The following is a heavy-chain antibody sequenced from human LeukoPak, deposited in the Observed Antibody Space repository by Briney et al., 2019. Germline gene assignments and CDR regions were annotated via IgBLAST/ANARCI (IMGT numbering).Heavy chain of an antibody. CDR2: INPNSGGT. D-gene: IGHD3-22*01. V-gene: IGHV1-2*02. Sequence: GASVKVSCKASGYTFTAYHVHWVRQAPGQGLEWMGWINPNSGGTNSAQKFQGRVTMTRDTSISTAYMELKKLRSDDTAVYYCARGAGTVYYYDSSGYYEWWGQGTLVTVSS. CDR1: GYTFTAYH. J-gene: IGHJ4*02. CDR3: ARGAGTVYYYDSSGYYEW.